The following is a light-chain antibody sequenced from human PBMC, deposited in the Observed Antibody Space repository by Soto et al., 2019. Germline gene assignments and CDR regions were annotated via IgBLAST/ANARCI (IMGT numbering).Light chain of an antibody. Sequence: QSALTQPASVSGSPGQSITISCTGTSSDVSGYNYVSWYQQHPGKAPKLIISEVSTRPSGVSNRFSGSKSGNTASLTISGLQAEDEADYHCATWDDRLNGVVFAGGTKLTVL. CDR2: EVS. V-gene: IGLV2-14*01. CDR3: ATWDDRLNGVV. CDR1: SSDVSGYNY. J-gene: IGLJ2*01.